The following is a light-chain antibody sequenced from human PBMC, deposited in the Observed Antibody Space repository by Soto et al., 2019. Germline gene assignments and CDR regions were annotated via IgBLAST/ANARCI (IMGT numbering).Light chain of an antibody. J-gene: IGKJ2*01. CDR3: QQYYSYPYS. Sequence: DIQMTQSPSTLSASVGDSVTITCRASQIIGSSLAWYQQKPGKAPKLLIYDASTLRSGVPSRFSDSESGTEFTLTISSLQPDDSATYYCQQYYSYPYSFGQGTKLEIK. CDR1: QIIGSS. V-gene: IGKV1-5*01. CDR2: DAS.